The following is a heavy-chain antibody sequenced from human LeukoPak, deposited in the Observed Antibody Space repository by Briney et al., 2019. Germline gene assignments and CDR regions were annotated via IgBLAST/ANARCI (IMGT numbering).Heavy chain of an antibody. CDR2: IVGSGVTT. Sequence: SGGSLRLSCVASGFTFSNYGMNWVRQAPGKGLEWVSGIVGSGVTTYYADSVKGRFTISRDNSKNTLYLHMNSLRAEDTAVYYCAKLISPYDYWGQGTLVLVSS. J-gene: IGHJ4*02. CDR3: AKLISPYDY. V-gene: IGHV3-23*01. CDR1: GFTFSNYG.